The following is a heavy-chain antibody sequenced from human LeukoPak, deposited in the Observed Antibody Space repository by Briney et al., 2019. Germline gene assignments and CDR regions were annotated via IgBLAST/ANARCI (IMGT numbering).Heavy chain of an antibody. J-gene: IGHJ6*02. Sequence: SETLFLTCSVSGGSVNNYYWTWIRQPPGKGLEWIGQIYYSGKADYNPSLKSRITISVDTSKNQISLRVNSVTAADTAVYYCARFGVDYDMGVWGQGTTVIVFS. CDR3: ARFGVDYDMGV. V-gene: IGHV4-59*02. CDR1: GGSVNNYY. D-gene: IGHD3-16*01. CDR2: IYYSGKA.